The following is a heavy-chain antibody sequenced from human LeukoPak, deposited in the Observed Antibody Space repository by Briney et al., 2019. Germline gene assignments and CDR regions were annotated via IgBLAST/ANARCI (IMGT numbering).Heavy chain of an antibody. CDR1: GYSISSGYY. D-gene: IGHD2-21*01. V-gene: IGHV4-38-2*02. Sequence: PSETLSLTCTVSGYSISSGYYWGWFRQPPGKGLEWIGTIRHSGTTYYNPSLKSRVTISIDSSKNQFSLKLTSVTAADTAVYYCARGLWPIDYWGQGTLVTVSS. J-gene: IGHJ4*02. CDR2: IRHSGTT. CDR3: ARGLWPIDY.